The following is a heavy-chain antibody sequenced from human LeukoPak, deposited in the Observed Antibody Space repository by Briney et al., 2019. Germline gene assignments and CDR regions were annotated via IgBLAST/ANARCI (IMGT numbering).Heavy chain of an antibody. Sequence: GGSLRLSCAASGFAFSSYAMSWVRQAPGKGLEWVSAISGSGGSTYYADSVKGRFTISRDNSKNTLYLQMNSLRAEDTAVYYCARDQYDFWSGYPNRNLDIWGQGTMVTVSS. V-gene: IGHV3-23*01. CDR1: GFAFSSYA. CDR3: ARDQYDFWSGYPNRNLDI. J-gene: IGHJ3*02. D-gene: IGHD3-3*01. CDR2: ISGSGGST.